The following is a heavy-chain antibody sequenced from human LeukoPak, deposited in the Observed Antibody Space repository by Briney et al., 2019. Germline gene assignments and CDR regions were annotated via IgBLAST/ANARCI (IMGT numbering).Heavy chain of an antibody. CDR2: MNPNSGNT. CDR3: AKDGGSDPDSFDI. J-gene: IGHJ3*02. V-gene: IGHV1-8*01. Sequence: GATVKVSCKASGYTFTSYDINWVRQATGQGLEWMGWMNPNSGNTGYAQKFQGRVTMTRNTSISTAYMELSSLRSEDTAVYYCAKDGGSDPDSFDIWGQGTMVTVSS. CDR1: GYTFTSYD. D-gene: IGHD2-15*01.